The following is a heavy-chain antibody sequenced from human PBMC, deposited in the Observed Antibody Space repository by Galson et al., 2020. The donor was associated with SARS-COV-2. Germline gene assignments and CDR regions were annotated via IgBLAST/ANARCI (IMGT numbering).Heavy chain of an antibody. CDR3: TRGRALVPAAIVTTWGNYYYYMDV. V-gene: IGHV4-39*07. CDR2: IDYSGNT. Sequence: SETLSLTCTVSGASISSSSNYWGWIRQPPGKGLEWIGSIDYSGNTYYNPSLKSRVTTSFDTSKNQFSLNLNSVTAADTAVYYCTRGRALVPAAIVTTWGNYYYYMDVWGTGTTVTVSS. D-gene: IGHD2-2*02. J-gene: IGHJ6*03. CDR1: GASISSSSNY.